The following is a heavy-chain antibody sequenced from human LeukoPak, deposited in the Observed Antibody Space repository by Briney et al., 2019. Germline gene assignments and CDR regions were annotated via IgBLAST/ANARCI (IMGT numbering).Heavy chain of an antibody. V-gene: IGHV3-20*04. D-gene: IGHD2-2*02. Sequence: GGSLRLSCAASGFTFDDYGMSWVRQAPGKGLEWVSGINWNGGSTGYAASVKGRFTISRDNAKNSLCLQMNSLRAEDTALYYCARVGYCSSTICYTPIDYWGQGTLVTVSS. CDR1: GFTFDDYG. CDR2: INWNGGST. J-gene: IGHJ4*02. CDR3: ARVGYCSSTICYTPIDY.